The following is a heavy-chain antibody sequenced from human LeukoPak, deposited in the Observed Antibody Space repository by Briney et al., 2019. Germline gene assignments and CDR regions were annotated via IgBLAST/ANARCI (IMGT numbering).Heavy chain of an antibody. J-gene: IGHJ4*02. Sequence: GGSLRLSCAASGFTVSSNYMSWVRQAPGKGLEWVSVIYSGGSTYYADSVKGRFTISRDNSKNTLYLQMNSLRAVDTAVYYCARHSLVGASFDYWGQGTLVTVSS. CDR1: GFTVSSNY. CDR2: IYSGGST. D-gene: IGHD1-26*01. V-gene: IGHV3-66*02. CDR3: ARHSLVGASFDY.